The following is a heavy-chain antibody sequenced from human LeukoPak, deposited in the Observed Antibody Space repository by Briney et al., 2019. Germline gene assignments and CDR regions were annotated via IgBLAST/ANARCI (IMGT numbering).Heavy chain of an antibody. CDR2: IYYSGST. J-gene: IGHJ3*02. D-gene: IGHD2-15*01. Sequence: SETLSLTCTVSGGSISSSSYYWGWIRQPPGKGLEWIGSIYYSGSTYYNPSLKSRVTISVDTSKNQFSLRLSSVTAADTAVYYCARDIVVVVATTYDAFDIWGQGTMVTVSS. CDR3: ARDIVVVVATTYDAFDI. V-gene: IGHV4-39*07. CDR1: GGSISSSSYY.